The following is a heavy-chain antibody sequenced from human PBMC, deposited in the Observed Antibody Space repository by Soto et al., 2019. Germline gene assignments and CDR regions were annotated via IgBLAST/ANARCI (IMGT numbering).Heavy chain of an antibody. D-gene: IGHD1-1*01. V-gene: IGHV1-69*13. CDR3: ARGEQAPLDYYYGMDV. Sequence: ASVKVSCKASGGTFSSYAISWVRQAPGQGLEWMGGIIPIFGTANYAQKFQGRVTITADESTSTAYMELSSLRSEDTAVYYCARGEQAPLDYYYGMDVWGQGTTVTVSS. CDR1: GGTFSSYA. J-gene: IGHJ6*02. CDR2: IIPIFGTA.